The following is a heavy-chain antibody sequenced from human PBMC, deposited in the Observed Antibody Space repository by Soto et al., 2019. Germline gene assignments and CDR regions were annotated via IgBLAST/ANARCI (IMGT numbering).Heavy chain of an antibody. Sequence: GGSLRLSCAASGFTVSSNYMSWVRQAPGKGLEWVSVIYSGGSTYYADSVKGRFTISRDNSKNTLYLQMNSLRAEDTAVYYCARHVMNDYIWGSYRNDAFDIWGQGTMVTVSS. D-gene: IGHD3-16*02. CDR1: GFTVSSNY. V-gene: IGHV3-66*04. CDR3: ARHVMNDYIWGSYRNDAFDI. CDR2: IYSGGST. J-gene: IGHJ3*02.